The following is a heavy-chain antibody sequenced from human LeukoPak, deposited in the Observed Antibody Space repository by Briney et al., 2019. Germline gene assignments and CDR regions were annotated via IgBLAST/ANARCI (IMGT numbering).Heavy chain of an antibody. J-gene: IGHJ4*02. CDR2: MNPNSGDT. CDR1: GYTFIGYE. V-gene: IGHV1-8*03. D-gene: IGHD3-22*01. Sequence: ASVKVSCNASGYTFIGYEINWVRQATGPGLEWMGWMNPNSGDTGYAQKFQGRVTITRNTSISTAYMELRSLTSDDTAVYYCARGYYYDTSGYPPFDYWGQGTLVTVSS. CDR3: ARGYYYDTSGYPPFDY.